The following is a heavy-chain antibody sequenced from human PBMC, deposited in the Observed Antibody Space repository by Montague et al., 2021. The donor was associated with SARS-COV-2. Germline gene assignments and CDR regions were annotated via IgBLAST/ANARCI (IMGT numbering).Heavy chain of an antibody. Sequence: CAISGDSVSGKSAAWNWIRQSPSRGLEWLGRTYYRSRWYTDYAVSVRSRITVNSATSKNQVSLHLTSVTPDDTAVYFCARDLGISLSTGRVDAFYVWGQGTIVTVSS. V-gene: IGHV6-1*01. CDR2: TYYRSRWYT. J-gene: IGHJ3*01. D-gene: IGHD5/OR15-5a*01. CDR3: ARDLGISLSTGRVDAFYV. CDR1: GDSVSGKSAA.